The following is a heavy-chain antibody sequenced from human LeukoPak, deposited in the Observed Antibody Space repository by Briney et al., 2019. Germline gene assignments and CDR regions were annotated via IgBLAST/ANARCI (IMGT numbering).Heavy chain of an antibody. D-gene: IGHD4/OR15-4a*01. J-gene: IGHJ4*02. V-gene: IGHV3-30*14. CDR2: VSYDGSNK. Sequence: GGSLRLSCAASRFTFSSYGMHWVRQAPGKGLEWVAFVSYDGSNKYYADSVQGRFTISRDNSKNTLYLQMNSLRAEDTAVYYCARRAGAYSHPYDYWGQGTLVTVSS. CDR3: ARRAGAYSHPYDY. CDR1: RFTFSSYG.